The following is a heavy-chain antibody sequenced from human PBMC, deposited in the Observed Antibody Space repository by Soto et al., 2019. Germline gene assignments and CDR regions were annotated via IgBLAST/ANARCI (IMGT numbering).Heavy chain of an antibody. V-gene: IGHV1-69*13. CDR2: IIPIFGTA. Sequence: SVKVSCKASGDTFSSYAISWVRQAPGQGLEWMGGIIPIFGTANYAQKFQGRVTITADESTSTAYMELSSLRSEDTAVYYCARAYSSSSGEDYFDYWGQGTLVTVSS. D-gene: IGHD6-6*01. CDR3: ARAYSSSSGEDYFDY. CDR1: GDTFSSYA. J-gene: IGHJ4*02.